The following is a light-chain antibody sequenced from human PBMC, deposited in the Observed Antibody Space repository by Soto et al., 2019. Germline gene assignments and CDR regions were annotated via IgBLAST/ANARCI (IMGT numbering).Light chain of an antibody. CDR2: GAS. Sequence: VMTQSPATLSVSPGERATLSCRASQSVGGDLAWYQQKPGQAPRLLIYGASSRAPGIPDRFSGRGSGTDFTLTISRLEPEDFAVYYCQQYGSSPPSSTFGQGTRLEIK. V-gene: IGKV3-20*01. CDR1: QSVGGD. CDR3: QQYGSSPPSST. J-gene: IGKJ5*01.